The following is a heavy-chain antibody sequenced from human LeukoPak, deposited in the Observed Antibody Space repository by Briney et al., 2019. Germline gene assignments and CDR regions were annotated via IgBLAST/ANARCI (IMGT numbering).Heavy chain of an antibody. CDR2: IYYSGST. J-gene: IGHJ5*02. CDR3: ARVGGSYYGGWFGP. D-gene: IGHD1-26*01. Sequence: SETLSLTCTVSGGSISSYYWSWIRQPPGKGLEWIGYIYYSGSTNYNPSLKSRVTISVDTSKNQFSLKLSSVTAADTAVYYCARVGGSYYGGWFGPWGQGTLVTVSS. V-gene: IGHV4-59*01. CDR1: GGSISSYY.